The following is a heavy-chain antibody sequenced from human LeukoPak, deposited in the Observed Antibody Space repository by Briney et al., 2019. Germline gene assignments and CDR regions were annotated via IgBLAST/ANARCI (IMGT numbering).Heavy chain of an antibody. Sequence: PQASVKVSCKASGGTFSSYAISWVRQAPGQGLEWMGGIIPIFGTANYAQKFQSRVTITADESTSTAYMELSSLRSEDTAVYYCARGGLRAHYFDYWGQGTLVTVSS. CDR1: GGTFSSYA. CDR2: IIPIFGTA. J-gene: IGHJ4*02. D-gene: IGHD2-15*01. V-gene: IGHV1-69*01. CDR3: ARGGLRAHYFDY.